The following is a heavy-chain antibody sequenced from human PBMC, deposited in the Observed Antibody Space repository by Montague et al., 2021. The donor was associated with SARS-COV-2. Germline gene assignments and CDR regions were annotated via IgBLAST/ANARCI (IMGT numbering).Heavy chain of an antibody. CDR1: GGSFSDYH. J-gene: IGHJ4*02. V-gene: IGHV4-34*01. D-gene: IGHD1-1*01. Sequence: SETLSLTCAVYGGSFSDYHWTWIRQSPGEGLEWIGQINYGGSTKYNPSLKSRVTISIDTSKNQFSLKLTSVTAADTAVYYCARGAPGYWGQGTLVTFSS. CDR3: ARGAPGY. CDR2: INYGGST.